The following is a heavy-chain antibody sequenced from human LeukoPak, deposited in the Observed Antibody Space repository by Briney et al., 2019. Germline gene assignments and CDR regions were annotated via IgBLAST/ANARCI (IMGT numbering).Heavy chain of an antibody. Sequence: ASVKVSCKASGYTFSDYYMHWVRQAPGQGLEWMGWINPSNGVTNYAQKFQGRVTMTRDTSISTAYMELSRLRSDDTAVYYCARDRAYYDASGYYLGYWGQGTLVTVSS. J-gene: IGHJ4*02. CDR2: INPSNGVT. V-gene: IGHV1-2*02. CDR1: GYTFSDYY. CDR3: ARDRAYYDASGYYLGY. D-gene: IGHD3-22*01.